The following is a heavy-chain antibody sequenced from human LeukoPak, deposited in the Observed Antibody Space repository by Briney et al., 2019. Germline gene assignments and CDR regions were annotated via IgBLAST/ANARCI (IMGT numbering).Heavy chain of an antibody. CDR1: GGTFSSYA. J-gene: IGHJ5*02. CDR2: IIPIFGTA. D-gene: IGHD2-15*01. V-gene: IGHV1-69*01. Sequence: SVKVSCKASGGTFSSYAISWVRQAPGQGLEWMGGIIPIFGTANYAQKFQGRVTITADESTSTAYMELSSLRSEDTAVYYCARDGDRYCSGGSCYDWFDPWGQGTLVTVSS. CDR3: ARDGDRYCSGGSCYDWFDP.